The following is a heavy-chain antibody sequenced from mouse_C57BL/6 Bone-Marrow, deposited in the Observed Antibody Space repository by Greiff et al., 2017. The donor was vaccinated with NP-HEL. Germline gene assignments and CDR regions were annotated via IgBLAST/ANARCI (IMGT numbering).Heavy chain of an antibody. CDR2: IYTSDSET. J-gene: IGHJ4*01. Sequence: QVQLQQPGAELVRPGSSVKLSCKASGYTFTSYWMDWVKQRPGQGLEWIGNIYTSDSETHYNQKFKDKATLTVDKYYSTAYMQLSSLTSEDSAVYYCARDGITAVVAKGYAMDYWGQGTSVTVSS. D-gene: IGHD1-1*01. CDR1: GYTFTSYW. V-gene: IGHV1-61*01. CDR3: ARDGITAVVAKGYAMDY.